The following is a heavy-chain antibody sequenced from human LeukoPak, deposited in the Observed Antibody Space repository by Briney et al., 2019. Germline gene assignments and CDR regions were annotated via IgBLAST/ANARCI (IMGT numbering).Heavy chain of an antibody. CDR2: IIPILGTA. Sequence: SVKVSCKASGGTFSSYAISWVRQAPGQGLEWMGGIIPILGTANYAQKFQGRVTITADESTSTAFMELSSLRSEDTAVYYCARGVIAAAGTRYYYYYYGMDVWGKGTTVTVSS. CDR1: GGTFSSYA. J-gene: IGHJ6*04. CDR3: ARGVIAAAGTRYYYYYYGMDV. V-gene: IGHV1-69*01. D-gene: IGHD6-13*01.